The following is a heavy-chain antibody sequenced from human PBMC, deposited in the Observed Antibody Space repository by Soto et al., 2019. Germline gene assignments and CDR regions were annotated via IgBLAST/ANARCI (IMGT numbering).Heavy chain of an antibody. V-gene: IGHV3-9*01. CDR1: GFTFDDYA. CDR3: AKELPHIVVAGLDY. Sequence: EVQLVESGGGLVQPGRSLRLSCAASGFTFDDYAMHWVRQAPGKGLEWVSGISRHSGSIGYADSVKGRFAISRDNAKNSLYLQMNSLRAEDTAVYYCAKELPHIVVAGLDYWGQGTLVTVSS. CDR2: ISRHSGSI. J-gene: IGHJ4*02. D-gene: IGHD6-19*01.